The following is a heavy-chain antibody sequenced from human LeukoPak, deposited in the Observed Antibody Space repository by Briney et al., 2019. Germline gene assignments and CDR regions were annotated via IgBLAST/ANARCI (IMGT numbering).Heavy chain of an antibody. CDR1: GGSFSGYY. J-gene: IGHJ4*02. CDR3: ARHSGSSPYRFFDY. Sequence: PSETLSLTCAVYGGSFSGYYWSWIRQPPGKGLEWIGEINHSGSTNYNPSLKSRVTISVDTSKNQFSLKLSSVTAADTAVYYCARHSGSSPYRFFDYWGQGTLVTVSS. D-gene: IGHD1-26*01. CDR2: INHSGST. V-gene: IGHV4-34*01.